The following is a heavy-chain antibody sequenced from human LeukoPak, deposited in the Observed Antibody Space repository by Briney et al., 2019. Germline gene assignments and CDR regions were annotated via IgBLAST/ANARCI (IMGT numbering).Heavy chain of an antibody. Sequence: ASVKVSCKASGYTFTSYGISWVRQAPGQGLEWMGWISAYNGNTNYAQKLQGRVTMTTDTSTSTAYMELRSLRSDDTAVYYCARDGYCSSTSCYTDYFDYGGKETLVTVSS. V-gene: IGHV1-18*01. CDR1: GYTFTSYG. D-gene: IGHD2-2*02. J-gene: IGHJ4*02. CDR2: ISAYNGNT. CDR3: ARDGYCSSTSCYTDYFDY.